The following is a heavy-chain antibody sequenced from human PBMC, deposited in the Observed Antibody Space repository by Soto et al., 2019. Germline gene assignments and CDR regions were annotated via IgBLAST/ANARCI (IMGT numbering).Heavy chain of an antibody. D-gene: IGHD3-22*01. V-gene: IGHV1-69*13. J-gene: IGHJ4*02. CDR3: ARGGRMNYYDSSGYPALDY. CDR1: GGTFSSYA. Sequence: ASVKVSCKASGGTFSSYAISWVRQAPGQGLEWMGGIIPIFGTANYAQKFQGRVTITADESTSTAYMELSSLRSEDTAVYYCARGGRMNYYDSSGYPALDYWGQGTLVTVSS. CDR2: IIPIFGTA.